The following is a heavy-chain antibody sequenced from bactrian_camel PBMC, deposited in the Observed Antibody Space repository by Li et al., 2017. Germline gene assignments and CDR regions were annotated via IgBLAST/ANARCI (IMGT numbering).Heavy chain of an antibody. D-gene: IGHD5*01. Sequence: HVQLVESGRGSVQPGGSLRPSCAASGYTPSETCMGWFRQAPGKGLEWISGIGHHVTDTFYTAAVKGRFTISRDNAKNTVYLQLKGLKSEDSAMYYCAIGLFADFGLGRGTQVTVS. CDR2: IGHHVTDT. CDR1: GYTPSETC. J-gene: IGHJ4*01. V-gene: IGHV3S6*01.